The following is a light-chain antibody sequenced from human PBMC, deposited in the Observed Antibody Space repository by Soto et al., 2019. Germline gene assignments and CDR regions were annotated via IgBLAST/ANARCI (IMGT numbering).Light chain of an antibody. J-gene: IGKJ1*01. V-gene: IGKV3-11*01. CDR3: QQRNTSPDT. CDR2: VAS. CDR1: QSVGSY. Sequence: EIVLTQSPATLSLSPGERAALSCRASQSVGSYLAWYHQKPGQAPRLLIFVASNKATGIPARFRGSGSGTDFPLTISRLEPEDAAFYYWQQRNTSPDTVGQGTKVEIK.